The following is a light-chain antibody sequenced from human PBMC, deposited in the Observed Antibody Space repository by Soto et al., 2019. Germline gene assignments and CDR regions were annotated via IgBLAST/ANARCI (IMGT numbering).Light chain of an antibody. V-gene: IGKV3-20*01. Sequence: EVVLTQSPGTVSLSPGERATLSCRASQSVTSNYLAWYQQKPGQAPRVLIYAASSRATGIPDRFSGSGSGTDFTLSISRLEPEDFAVYYCQQYGSSMTWTFGQGTKVEIK. CDR2: AAS. CDR3: QQYGSSMTWT. CDR1: QSVTSNY. J-gene: IGKJ1*01.